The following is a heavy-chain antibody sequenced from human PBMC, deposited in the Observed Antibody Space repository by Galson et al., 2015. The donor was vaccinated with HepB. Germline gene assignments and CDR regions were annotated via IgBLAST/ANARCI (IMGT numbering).Heavy chain of an antibody. CDR1: GFTFRSYG. D-gene: IGHD2-2*01. CDR2: ISGFGDNT. Sequence: SLRLSCAASGFTFRSYGMSWVRQAPGKGLEWVSGISGFGDNTYYADSVRGRFTISRDNSQNTLYLQMNSLRAEDTAVYFCANGPLILPTAASFDYWGQGTLVTVSS. V-gene: IGHV3-23*01. CDR3: ANGPLILPTAASFDY. J-gene: IGHJ4*02.